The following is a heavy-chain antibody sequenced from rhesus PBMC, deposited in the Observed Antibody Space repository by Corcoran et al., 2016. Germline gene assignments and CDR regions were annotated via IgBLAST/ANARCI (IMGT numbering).Heavy chain of an antibody. V-gene: IGHV4-93*02. D-gene: IGHD2-15*01. CDR1: GGSISSTNW. J-gene: IGHJ6*01. CDR3: ARLIYCSSTYCSSDGLDS. CDR2: IYGSGGNN. Sequence: QVQLQESGPAVVKPSETLSLTCAVSGGSISSTNWWSWIRQSPGTGLEWIGGIYGSGGNNEYNPSLKGRVTISIDTSKNQFSLKLSSVAAADSAVYYCARLIYCSSTYCSSDGLDSWGQGVVVTVSS.